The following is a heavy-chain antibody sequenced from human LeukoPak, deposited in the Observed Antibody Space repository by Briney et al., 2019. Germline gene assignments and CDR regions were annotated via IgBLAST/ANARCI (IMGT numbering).Heavy chain of an antibody. CDR1: GFTFSAYW. V-gene: IGHV3-74*01. CDR2: INGDGSIT. D-gene: IGHD3-22*01. CDR3: ARDLELTYYDSSGHDY. J-gene: IGHJ4*02. Sequence: GGSLRLSCAASGFTFSAYWMHWVRQAPGKGLVWVSRINGDGSITSYAESVKGRFIISRDNAKNTVYQQMNSLSAEDTAVYYCARDLELTYYDSSGHDYWGQGTLVTVSS.